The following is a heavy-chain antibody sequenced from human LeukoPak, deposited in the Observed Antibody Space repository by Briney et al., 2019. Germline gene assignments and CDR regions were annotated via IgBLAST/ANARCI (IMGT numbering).Heavy chain of an antibody. V-gene: IGHV3-21*06. Sequence: GGSLRLSCAASGFIFSRYTMNWVRQAPGKGLEWISSISSGSTYIFYADSMKGRFTISRDNAKNSLYLQMNSLRDEDTAVYYCARDASSGSRGWLDLWGQGTLVTVSS. CDR1: GFIFSRYT. D-gene: IGHD1-26*01. CDR3: ARDASSGSRGWLDL. J-gene: IGHJ5*02. CDR2: ISSGSTYI.